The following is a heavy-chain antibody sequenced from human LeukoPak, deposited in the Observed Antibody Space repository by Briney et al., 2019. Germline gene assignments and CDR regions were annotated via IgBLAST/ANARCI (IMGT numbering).Heavy chain of an antibody. Sequence: GGSLRLSCAASGFTFSSYAMSWVRQAPGKGLEWVSAISGSGGSTHYADSVKGRFTISRDNAKNSLYLQMNSLRAEDTALYYCAKDIAGAAAGFDYWGQGTLVTVSS. D-gene: IGHD6-13*01. V-gene: IGHV3-23*01. CDR3: AKDIAGAAAGFDY. CDR2: ISGSGGST. CDR1: GFTFSSYA. J-gene: IGHJ4*02.